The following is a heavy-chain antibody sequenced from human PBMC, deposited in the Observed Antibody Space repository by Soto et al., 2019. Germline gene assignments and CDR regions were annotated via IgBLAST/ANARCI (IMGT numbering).Heavy chain of an antibody. V-gene: IGHV4-39*01. D-gene: IGHD3-16*02. Sequence: SETLSLTCTVSGGSISSSSYYWGWIRQPPGKGLEWIGSIYYSGSTYYNPSLKSRVTISVDTSKNQFSLKLSSVTAADTAVYYCANGMWYIWGSYLDQNYYMDVWGKGTTVTVSS. CDR3: ANGMWYIWGSYLDQNYYMDV. CDR1: GGSISSSSYY. CDR2: IYYSGST. J-gene: IGHJ6*03.